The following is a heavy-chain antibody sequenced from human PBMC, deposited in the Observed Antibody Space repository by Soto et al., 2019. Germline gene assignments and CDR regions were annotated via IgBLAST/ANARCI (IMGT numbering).Heavy chain of an antibody. Sequence: SETLSLTCTVSGGSISSSSYYWGWIRQPPGKGLEWIGSIYYSGSTYYNPSLKSRVTISVDTSKNQFSLKLSSVTAADTAVYYCARLGVLMVHAYYYYGMDVWGQGTTVTVSS. D-gene: IGHD2-8*01. CDR1: GGSISSSSYY. J-gene: IGHJ6*02. CDR3: ARLGVLMVHAYYYYGMDV. V-gene: IGHV4-39*01. CDR2: IYYSGST.